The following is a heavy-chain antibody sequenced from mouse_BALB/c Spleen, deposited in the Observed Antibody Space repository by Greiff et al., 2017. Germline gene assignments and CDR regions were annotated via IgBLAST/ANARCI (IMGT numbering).Heavy chain of an antibody. CDR1: GFSLTSYG. CDR2: IWSGGST. J-gene: IGHJ1*01. D-gene: IGHD1-1*01. Sequence: VKLQESGPGLVQPSQSLSITCTVSGFSLTSYGVHWVRQSPGKGLEWLGVIWSGGSTDYNAAFISRLSISKDNSKSQVFFKMNSLQANDTAIYYCARDYGSSPHWYFDVWGAGTTVTVSS. CDR3: ARDYGSSPHWYFDV. V-gene: IGHV2-2*02.